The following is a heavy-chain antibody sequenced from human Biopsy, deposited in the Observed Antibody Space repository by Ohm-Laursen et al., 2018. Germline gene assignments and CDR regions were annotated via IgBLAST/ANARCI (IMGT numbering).Heavy chain of an antibody. Sequence: TLSLTCTVSGGSISNNNYYWGWIRQPPGKGLEWIGSIFYRGSTHYKPSLKSRVNISVDTSKNQFSLKLNSVTAADTAVYYCGRDYDTSGYYYVSWGQGTLVTVSS. CDR3: GRDYDTSGYYYVS. CDR2: IFYRGST. CDR1: GGSISNNNYY. D-gene: IGHD3-22*01. V-gene: IGHV4-39*01. J-gene: IGHJ5*02.